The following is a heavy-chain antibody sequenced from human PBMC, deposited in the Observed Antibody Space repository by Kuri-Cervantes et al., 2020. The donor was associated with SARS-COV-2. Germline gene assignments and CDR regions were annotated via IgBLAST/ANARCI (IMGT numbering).Heavy chain of an antibody. CDR2: ISSSSSYI. D-gene: IGHD3-3*01. CDR3: AREALEWLFPDNWFDP. V-gene: IGHV3-21*01. CDR1: GFTFSSYS. J-gene: IGHJ5*02. Sequence: GGSLRLSCAASGFTFSSYSMNWVRQAPGKGLEWVSSISSSSSYIYYADSVKGRFTISRDNAKNSLYLQMNSLRAEDTAVYYCAREALEWLFPDNWFDPLGPGNPGHRLL.